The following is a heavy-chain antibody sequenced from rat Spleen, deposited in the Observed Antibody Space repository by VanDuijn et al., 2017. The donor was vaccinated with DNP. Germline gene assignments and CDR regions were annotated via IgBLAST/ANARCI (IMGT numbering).Heavy chain of an antibody. CDR2: IIYGGSRT. J-gene: IGHJ2*01. V-gene: IGHV5-19*01. D-gene: IGHD1-7*01. CDR1: GFTLSNYG. CDR3: ATHDLY. Sequence: EVQLVESGGGLVQPGRSLKLSCAASGFTLSNYGMHWIRQAPKKGLEWVATIIYGGSRTQYRDSVKGRFTISRDNAKTTLYLQMDSLRSEDTATYYCATHDLYWGQGVMVTVSS.